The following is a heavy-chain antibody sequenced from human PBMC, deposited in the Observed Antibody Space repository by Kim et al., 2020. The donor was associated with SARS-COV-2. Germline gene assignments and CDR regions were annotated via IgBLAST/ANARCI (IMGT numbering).Heavy chain of an antibody. V-gene: IGHV3-23*01. Sequence: GGSLRLSCAASGFTFSSYAMRWVRQAPGKGLEWVSTISGSGGSTYYADSVKGRFTISRDNSKNTLYLQMNSLRAEDTAVYYCARGALRLGGVDYWGQGTLVTVSS. J-gene: IGHJ4*02. CDR1: GFTFSSYA. CDR3: ARGALRLGGVDY. CDR2: ISGSGGST. D-gene: IGHD3-16*01.